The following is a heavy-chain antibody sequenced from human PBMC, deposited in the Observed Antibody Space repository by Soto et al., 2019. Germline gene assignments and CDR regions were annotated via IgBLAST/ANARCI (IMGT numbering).Heavy chain of an antibody. D-gene: IGHD6-13*01. J-gene: IGHJ4*02. CDR2: FDPEDGET. CDR3: ATQRIAARGAWNYFDY. Sequence: ASVKVSCKVSGYTLTELSMHWVRQAPGKGLEWMGGFDPEDGETIYAQKFQGRVTMTEDTSTDTAYMELSSLRSEDTAVYYCATQRIAARGAWNYFDYWGQRTPVTVSS. V-gene: IGHV1-24*01. CDR1: GYTLTELS.